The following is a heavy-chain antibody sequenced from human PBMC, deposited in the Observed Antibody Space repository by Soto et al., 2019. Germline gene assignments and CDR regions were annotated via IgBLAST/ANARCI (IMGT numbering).Heavy chain of an antibody. CDR1: GFTLRDYN. CDR3: ARGRSDWYGSDY. Sequence: EVQLVESGGGLVKPGGSLRLSCTASGFTLRDYNMNWVRQAPGKGLEWVSSMTGGSDDIYYADSLKGRFTVSRDNARNSLYLQMNSLRVEDTAVYYCARGRSDWYGSDYWGQGILVTVSS. D-gene: IGHD3-9*01. J-gene: IGHJ4*02. CDR2: MTGGSDDI. V-gene: IGHV3-21*02.